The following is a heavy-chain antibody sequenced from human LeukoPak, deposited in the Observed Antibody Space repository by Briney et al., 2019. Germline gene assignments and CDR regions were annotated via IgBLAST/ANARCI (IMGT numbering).Heavy chain of an antibody. Sequence: GGSLRLSCATSGFTFNAYGMHWVRQAPGKGLEWVGRIKSKTDGGTTDYAAPVKGRFTISRDDSKNTLYLQMNSLKTEDTAVYYCTTDQMCSSTSCLYYFDYWGQGTLVTVSS. CDR2: IKSKTDGGTT. J-gene: IGHJ4*02. V-gene: IGHV3-15*01. D-gene: IGHD2-2*01. CDR1: GFTFNAYG. CDR3: TTDQMCSSTSCLYYFDY.